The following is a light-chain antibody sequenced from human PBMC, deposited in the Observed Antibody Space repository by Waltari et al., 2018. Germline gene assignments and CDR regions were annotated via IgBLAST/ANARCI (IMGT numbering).Light chain of an antibody. V-gene: IGKV1D-12*01. CDR1: QRITSW. J-gene: IGKJ4*01. Sequence: DIQMTQSPSSVSSSVGDTFTITCRASQRITSWLAWYQQKPGKAPKLLIYAASSLQSGVPSRFSGSGSGADFTLTISSLQPEDFATYYCQQADSLPLTFGGGTKVEIK. CDR2: AAS. CDR3: QQADSLPLT.